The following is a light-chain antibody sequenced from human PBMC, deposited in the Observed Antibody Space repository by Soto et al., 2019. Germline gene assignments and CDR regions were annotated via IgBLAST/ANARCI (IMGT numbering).Light chain of an antibody. CDR2: AAS. J-gene: IGKJ3*01. Sequence: DIQMTQSPSSLSASVGDRVTITCRASQGISNYLAWYQQKPGKVPKLRIYAASTLQSGVPSRFSGSGSGTDFTLTISSLHPEDVATYYCQKYNSARFTFGPGTKVDIK. V-gene: IGKV1-27*01. CDR3: QKYNSARFT. CDR1: QGISNY.